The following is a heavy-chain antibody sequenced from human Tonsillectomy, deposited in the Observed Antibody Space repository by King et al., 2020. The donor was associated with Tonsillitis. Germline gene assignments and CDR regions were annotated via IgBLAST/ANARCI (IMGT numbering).Heavy chain of an antibody. Sequence: VQLVQSGAEVKKPGASVKVSCKVSGYTLTELSMHWVRQAPGKGLEWMGGFDPEDGETIYAQKFQGRVTMTEDTSTDTAYMELSSLRSEDTAVDYCETSTTLYCSSTSCYRSAFDIWGQGTMVTVSS. CDR1: GYTLTELS. J-gene: IGHJ3*02. D-gene: IGHD2-2*02. CDR3: ETSTTLYCSSTSCYRSAFDI. V-gene: IGHV1-24*01. CDR2: FDPEDGET.